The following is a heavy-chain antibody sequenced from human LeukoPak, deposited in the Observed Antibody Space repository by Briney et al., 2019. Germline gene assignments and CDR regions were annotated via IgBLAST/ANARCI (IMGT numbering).Heavy chain of an antibody. V-gene: IGHV4-34*01. CDR2: INPRGST. J-gene: IGHJ4*02. Sequence: PSETLSLSCGVYGGSFSGYYWSWIRQPPGKGLEWIGEINPRGSTNYNPSLKSRVTLSADTSKNQFSLTLNSVTAADTAVYYCARRGLGYYFDYWGQGTLVTVSS. CDR3: ARRGLGYYFDY. D-gene: IGHD5-24*01. CDR1: GGSFSGYY.